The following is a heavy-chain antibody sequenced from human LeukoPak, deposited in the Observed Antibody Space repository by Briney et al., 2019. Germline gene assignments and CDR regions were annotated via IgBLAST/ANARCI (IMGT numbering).Heavy chain of an antibody. CDR3: ATDSDFWSGYLLDY. V-gene: IGHV1-69-2*01. CDR2: VDPEDGET. Sequence: VKVSCKVSGYTFTDYYMHWVQQAPGKGLEWMGLVDPEDGETIYAEKFQGRVTITADTSTDTAYMELSSLRSEDTAVYYCATDSDFWSGYLLDYWGQGTLVTVSS. J-gene: IGHJ4*02. D-gene: IGHD3-3*01. CDR1: GYTFTDYY.